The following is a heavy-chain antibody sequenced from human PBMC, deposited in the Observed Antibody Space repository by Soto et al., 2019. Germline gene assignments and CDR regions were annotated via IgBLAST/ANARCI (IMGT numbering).Heavy chain of an antibody. CDR2: INAGSGNT. Sequence: QVQLVQSGAEVKKPGASVKVSCKASGYTFTNYAIHWVRQPPGHRLEWMGWINAGSGNTKYSQRFEGRVSITRDTSASTAYMVVSSLTSEDTAVYYCACEQQLATFQHWGQGTLVTVSS. J-gene: IGHJ1*01. D-gene: IGHD6-13*01. CDR1: GYTFTNYA. CDR3: ACEQQLATFQH. V-gene: IGHV1-3*01.